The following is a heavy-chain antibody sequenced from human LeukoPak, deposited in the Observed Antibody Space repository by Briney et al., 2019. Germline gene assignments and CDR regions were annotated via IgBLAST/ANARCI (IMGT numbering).Heavy chain of an antibody. CDR1: GLTFGDFV. Sequence: GGSLRLSRVTSGLTFGDFVMHWVRQAPGKGLECVSTISWTGDKVAYAGSVKGRFTVSRDNAKNSLFLQMNSLRTDDTALYYCIKDAPNGSIDYWGQGTLVTVSS. CDR3: IKDAPNGSIDY. D-gene: IGHD2-8*01. V-gene: IGHV3-9*01. J-gene: IGHJ4*02. CDR2: ISWTGDKV.